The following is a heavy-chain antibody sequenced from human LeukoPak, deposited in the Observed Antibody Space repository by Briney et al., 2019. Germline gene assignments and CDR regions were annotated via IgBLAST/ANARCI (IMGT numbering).Heavy chain of an antibody. CDR2: IYSGGST. CDR1: GFTVSSNY. CDR3: ARDPGIAVAGGDY. Sequence: GGSLRLSCAVSGFTVSSNYMSWVRQAPGKGLEWVSVIYSGGSTYYADSVKGRFTISRDNSKNTLYLQMNSLRAEDTAVYYCARDPGIAVAGGDYWGQGTLVTVSS. D-gene: IGHD6-19*01. J-gene: IGHJ4*02. V-gene: IGHV3-66*01.